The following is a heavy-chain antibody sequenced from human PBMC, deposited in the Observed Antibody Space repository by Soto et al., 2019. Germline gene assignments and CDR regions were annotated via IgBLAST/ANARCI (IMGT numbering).Heavy chain of an antibody. J-gene: IGHJ6*02. D-gene: IGHD3-3*01. CDR1: GYTFTTYV. CDR2: INAGNDNT. CDR3: ARVGQYYYGMDV. V-gene: IGHV1-3*01. Sequence: QVQLVQSGAEVKKPGASVKVSCKASGYTFTTYVMHWVRQAPGQRLEWMGWINAGNDNTKYSQKFQGRVTITRDTSASTVYMELSSLSSEDTAVYYCARVGQYYYGMDVWGQGTTVTVP.